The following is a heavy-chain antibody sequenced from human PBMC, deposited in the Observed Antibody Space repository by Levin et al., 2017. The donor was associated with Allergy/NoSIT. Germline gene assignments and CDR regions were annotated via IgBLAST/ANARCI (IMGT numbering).Heavy chain of an antibody. CDR2: INEIGTT. D-gene: IGHD5-18*01. CDR3: ASHSSGFSYAYDFDY. V-gene: IGHV4-59*12. CDR1: GGSITGYY. J-gene: IGHJ4*02. Sequence: PSETLSLTCTVSGGSITGYYWSWIRQSPWKGLEWIGYINEIGTTSYTPSLNSRLTISVDTSKNHFSLKLSSVTAADTAVYYCASHSSGFSYAYDFDYWGQGTLVTVSS.